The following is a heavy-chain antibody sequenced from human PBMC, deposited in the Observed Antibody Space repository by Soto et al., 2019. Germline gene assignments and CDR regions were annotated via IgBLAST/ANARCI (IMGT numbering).Heavy chain of an antibody. Sequence: SETLSLTCTVSGGSISSYYWSWIRQAAGKGLEWIGRIYTSGSTNYNPSLKSRVTMSVDTSKNQFSLKLSSVTAADTAVYYCAREAAIYYYYYYGMDVWGQGTTVTVSS. J-gene: IGHJ6*02. CDR3: AREAAIYYYYYYGMDV. CDR2: IYTSGST. CDR1: GGSISSYY. D-gene: IGHD6-13*01. V-gene: IGHV4-4*07.